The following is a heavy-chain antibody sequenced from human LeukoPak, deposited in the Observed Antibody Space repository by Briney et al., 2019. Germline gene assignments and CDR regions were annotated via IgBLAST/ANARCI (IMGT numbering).Heavy chain of an antibody. Sequence: PGGSLRLSCAASGFTFSSYSMNWVRQAPGKGLEWVSSISSSSSYIYYADSVKGRFTISRDNAKNSLYLQMNSLRAEDTAVYYCAREGSTIEGLYYGMDVWGQGTTVTVSS. CDR2: ISSSSSYI. CDR1: GFTFSSYS. V-gene: IGHV3-21*01. D-gene: IGHD5/OR15-5a*01. J-gene: IGHJ6*02. CDR3: AREGSTIEGLYYGMDV.